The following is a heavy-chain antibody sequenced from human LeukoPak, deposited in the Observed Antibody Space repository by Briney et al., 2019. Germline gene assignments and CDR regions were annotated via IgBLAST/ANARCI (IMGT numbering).Heavy chain of an antibody. J-gene: IGHJ3*02. CDR1: GGTFSSYA. V-gene: IGHV1-69*06. D-gene: IGHD6-13*01. CDR2: IIPIFGTA. Sequence: VASVKVSCKASGGTFSSYAISWVRQAPGQGLEWMGGIIPIFGTANYAQKFQGRVTITADKSTSTAYMELSSLRSEDTAVYYCASEHTGYSSSWWSSPDYAFDIWGQGTMVTVSS. CDR3: ASEHTGYSSSWWSSPDYAFDI.